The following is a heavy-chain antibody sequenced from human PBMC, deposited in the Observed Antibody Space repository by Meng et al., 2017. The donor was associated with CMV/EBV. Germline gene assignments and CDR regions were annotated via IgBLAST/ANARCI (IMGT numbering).Heavy chain of an antibody. J-gene: IGHJ6*02. D-gene: IGHD6-19*01. Sequence: GESLKISCAASGFTFSSYWMSWVRQAPGKGLEWVANIKQDGSEKYYVDSVKGRFTISRDNAKNSLYLQMNSLRAEDTAVYYCAREPYSSGWWYYYGMDVWGQGTTVTVSS. CDR3: AREPYSSGWWYYYGMDV. CDR2: IKQDGSEK. CDR1: GFTFSSYW. V-gene: IGHV3-7*01.